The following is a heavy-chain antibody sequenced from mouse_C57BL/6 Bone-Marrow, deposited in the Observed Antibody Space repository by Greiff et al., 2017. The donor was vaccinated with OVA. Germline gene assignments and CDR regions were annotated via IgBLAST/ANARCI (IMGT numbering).Heavy chain of an antibody. V-gene: IGHV1-22*01. CDR1: GYTFTDYN. D-gene: IGHD2-4*01. J-gene: IGHJ4*01. Sequence: EVQLQQSGPELVKPGASVKMSCKASGYTFTDYNMHWVKQSPGKSLEWIGYINPNNGGTSYNQKFKGKATLTVNKSSSTAYMELRSLTSEDSAVYYCARFDYDYDKAMDYWGQGTSVTVSS. CDR3: ARFDYDYDKAMDY. CDR2: INPNNGGT.